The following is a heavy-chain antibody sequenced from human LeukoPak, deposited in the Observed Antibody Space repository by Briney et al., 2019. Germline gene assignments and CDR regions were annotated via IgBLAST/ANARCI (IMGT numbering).Heavy chain of an antibody. V-gene: IGHV3-21*01. CDR1: GFTFSSYI. CDR2: ISSSSSYI. D-gene: IGHD3-22*01. CDR3: ARDPGTDSSGYTWYFDL. J-gene: IGHJ2*01. Sequence: PGGSLRLSCAASGFTFSSYIMNWVRQAPGKGLEWVSSISSSSSYIYYADSVKGRFTISRDNAKNSLYLQMNSLGAEDTFLYYGARDPGTDSSGYTWYFDLWGRGTLVTVSS.